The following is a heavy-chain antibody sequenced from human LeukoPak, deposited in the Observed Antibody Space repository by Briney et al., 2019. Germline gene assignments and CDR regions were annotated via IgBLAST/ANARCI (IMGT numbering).Heavy chain of an antibody. V-gene: IGHV1-3*01. D-gene: IGHD5-12*01. Sequence: KFQGRVTITRDTSASTDYMELSSLRSEDTAVYYCARGAEVGTIFINYGMDVWGQGTTVTVSS. CDR3: ARGAEVGTIFINYGMDV. J-gene: IGHJ6*02.